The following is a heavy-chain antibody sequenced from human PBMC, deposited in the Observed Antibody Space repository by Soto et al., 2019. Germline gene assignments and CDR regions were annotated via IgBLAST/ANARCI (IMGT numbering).Heavy chain of an antibody. D-gene: IGHD3-10*01. J-gene: IGHJ4*02. CDR1: GGSISSYY. Sequence: QVQLQESGPGLVKPSETLSLTCTVSGGSISSYYWSWIRQPPGKGLGWIGYIYYSGSTNYNPSLKSRVTISVDTSKNQFSLKLSSVTAADTAVYYCAMSLWFGPGGLDYWGQGTLVTVSS. V-gene: IGHV4-59*01. CDR2: IYYSGST. CDR3: AMSLWFGPGGLDY.